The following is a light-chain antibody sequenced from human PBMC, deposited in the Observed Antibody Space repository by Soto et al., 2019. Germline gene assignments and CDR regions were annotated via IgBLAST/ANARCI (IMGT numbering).Light chain of an antibody. V-gene: IGLV2-14*03. CDR3: NSYTTSTVYV. CDR2: DVN. Sequence: QSVLTQPASVSGSPGQSITISCTGTSSDVGAYDYGSWYQQHPGTAPRLMIYDVNNRPSGVSGRFSGSKSGNSASLTLSGLQAEDEADYYCNSYTTSTVYVFGTGTKVTVL. J-gene: IGLJ1*01. CDR1: SSDVGAYDY.